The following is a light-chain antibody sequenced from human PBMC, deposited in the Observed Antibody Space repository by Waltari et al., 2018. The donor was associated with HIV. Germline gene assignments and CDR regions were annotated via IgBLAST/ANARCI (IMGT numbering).Light chain of an antibody. J-gene: IGLJ1*01. CDR1: SSNIGAGYH. V-gene: IGLV1-40*01. CDR2: IDN. CDR3: QSYDSSLSGSYV. Sequence: QSVLTQPPSVSGAPGQRVTIPCTGSSSNIGAGYHVHWYQQLPGTAPKLLIYIDNKRPSGVPDRFSGSKSGTSASLAITGLQAEDEADYYCQSYDSSLSGSYVFGTGTKVTVL.